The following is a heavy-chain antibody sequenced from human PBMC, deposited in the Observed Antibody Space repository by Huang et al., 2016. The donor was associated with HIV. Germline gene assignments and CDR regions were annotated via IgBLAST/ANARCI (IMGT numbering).Heavy chain of an antibody. J-gene: IGHJ6*03. D-gene: IGHD5-12*01. CDR3: ARDLWLRDLYYYYYMDV. CDR2: ISYDGSNK. V-gene: IGHV3-30-3*01. CDR1: RFTFSNYA. Sequence: QVQLVESGGGVVQPGRSLRLSCAASRFTFSNYAMHWVRQGPGKGLEWVAGISYDGSNKYYADSVKGRFTISRDNSKNTLYLQMNSLRAEDTAVYYCARDLWLRDLYYYYYMDVWGKGTTVTVSS.